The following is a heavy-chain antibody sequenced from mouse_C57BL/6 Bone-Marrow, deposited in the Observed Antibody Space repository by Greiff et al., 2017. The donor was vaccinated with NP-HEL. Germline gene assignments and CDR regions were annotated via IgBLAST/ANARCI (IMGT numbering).Heavy chain of an antibody. CDR1: GFNIKDDY. V-gene: IGHV14-4*01. CDR3: TPLLLRYFAY. J-gene: IGHJ3*01. Sequence: EVQLQQSGAELVRPGASVKLSCTASGFNIKDDYMHWVKQRPEQGLEWLGWIDPENGDTEYASKFQGKATITADTSSNTAYLQLSSLTSEDTAVYYCTPLLLRYFAYWGQGTLVTVSA. CDR2: IDPENGDT. D-gene: IGHD1-1*01.